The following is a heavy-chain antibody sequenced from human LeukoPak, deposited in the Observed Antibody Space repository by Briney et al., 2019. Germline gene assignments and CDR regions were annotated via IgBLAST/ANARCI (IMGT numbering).Heavy chain of an antibody. D-gene: IGHD6-19*01. V-gene: IGHV4-61*02. Sequence: PTETLSLTCTVSGGSISSGSYYWSWIRQPAGKGLEWIGRIYTSGSTNYNPSLKSRVTISVDTSKNQFYLKLSSVTTADTAVYYCARDPGGGWYYFDYWGQGTLVTVSS. J-gene: IGHJ4*02. CDR2: IYTSGST. CDR1: GGSISSGSYY. CDR3: ARDPGGGWYYFDY.